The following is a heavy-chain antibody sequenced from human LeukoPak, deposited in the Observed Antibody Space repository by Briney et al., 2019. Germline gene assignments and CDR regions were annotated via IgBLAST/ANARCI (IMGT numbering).Heavy chain of an antibody. CDR3: ARDPIFQVATADYGMDV. J-gene: IGHJ6*04. D-gene: IGHD5-12*01. CDR1: GGSFSGYY. CDR2: INHSGST. V-gene: IGHV4-34*01. Sequence: PSETLSFTCAVYGGSFSGYYWSWIRQPPGKGLEWIGEINHSGSTNYNPSLKSRVTISVDTSKNQFSLKLSSVTAADTAVYYCARDPIFQVATADYGMDVWGKGTTVTVSS.